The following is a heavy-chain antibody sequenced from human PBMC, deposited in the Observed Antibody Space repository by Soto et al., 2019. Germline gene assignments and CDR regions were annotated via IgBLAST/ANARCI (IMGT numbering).Heavy chain of an antibody. CDR2: IIPILGIA. CDR3: ARAPRSTVTTEELSFDY. D-gene: IGHD4-17*01. J-gene: IGHJ4*02. V-gene: IGHV1-69*02. CDR1: GCTFSSYT. Sequence: ASVKVSCKASGCTFSSYTISWVRQAPGQGLEWMGRIIPILGIANYAQKFQGRVTITADKSTSTAYMELSSLRSEDTAVYYCARAPRSTVTTEELSFDYWGQGTLVTVSS.